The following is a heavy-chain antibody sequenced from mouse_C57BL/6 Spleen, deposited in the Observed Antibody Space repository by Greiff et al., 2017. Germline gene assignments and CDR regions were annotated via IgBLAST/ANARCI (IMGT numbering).Heavy chain of an antibody. CDR2: INPNNGGT. D-gene: IGHD1-1*01. CDR3: ARSGATTNAMDY. Sequence: EVQLQQSGPELVKPGASVKISCKASGYTFTDYYMNWVKQSHGKSLEWIGDINPNNGGTSYNQKFKGKATLTVDKSSSTAYMELRSLTSEDSAVYCARSGATTNAMDYWGQGTSVTVSS. CDR1: GYTFTDYY. V-gene: IGHV1-26*01. J-gene: IGHJ4*01.